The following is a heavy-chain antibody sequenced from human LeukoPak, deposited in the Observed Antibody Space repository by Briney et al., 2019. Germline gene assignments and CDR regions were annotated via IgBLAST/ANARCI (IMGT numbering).Heavy chain of an antibody. J-gene: IGHJ6*02. V-gene: IGHV1-2*02. D-gene: IGHD3-22*01. CDR2: INPNSGGT. CDR1: RYTLTGYY. Sequence: ASVKDSRLTSRYTLTGYYMDWVRQAPGQGLEWMGWINPNSGGTNYAQEFQGRVTMTRDTSISTAYMELNRLRSDDTAGYYCARGSAYYYDSSGYYSFWGQGTTVTVSS. CDR3: ARGSAYYYDSSGYYSF.